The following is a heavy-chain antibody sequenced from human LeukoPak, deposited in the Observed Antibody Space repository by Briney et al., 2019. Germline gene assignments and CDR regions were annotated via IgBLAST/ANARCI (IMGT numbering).Heavy chain of an antibody. Sequence: SETLSFTCTVSVGSISSSSYYWRWIRQPPGKRLEWIGSIYYSGSTYYKPYLQSRVTISVDKSKDQFSLKLSSVTAADTAVYYCARRDYYGSGSYEPIDAFDMWGEETMLTVSS. J-gene: IGHJ3*02. CDR3: ARRDYYGSGSYEPIDAFDM. V-gene: IGHV4-39*01. CDR1: VGSISSSSYY. D-gene: IGHD3-10*01. CDR2: IYYSGST.